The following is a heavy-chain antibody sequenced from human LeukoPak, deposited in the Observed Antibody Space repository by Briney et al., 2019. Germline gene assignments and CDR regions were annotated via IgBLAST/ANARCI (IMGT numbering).Heavy chain of an antibody. CDR2: IYYSGST. CDR1: GGSISSYY. J-gene: IGHJ4*02. D-gene: IGHD5-18*01. V-gene: IGHV4-59*08. CDR3: ARLAYGYSYGWYFDY. Sequence: SETLSLTCTVSGGSISSYYWSWIRQPPGKGLEWIGYIYYSGSTNYNPSLKSRVTISVDTSKNQFSLKLSSVTAADTAVYYCARLAYGYSYGWYFDYWGQGTLVTVSS.